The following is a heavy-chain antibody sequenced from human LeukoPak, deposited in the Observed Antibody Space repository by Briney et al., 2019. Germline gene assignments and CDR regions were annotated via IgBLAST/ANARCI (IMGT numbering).Heavy chain of an antibody. V-gene: IGHV3-15*07. D-gene: IGHD3-22*01. J-gene: IGHJ5*02. Sequence: GGSLRLSCATSGFTFTNAWMNWVRQAPGKGLEWVGRIRSNSDGGTIDYAALVKGRFTLSRDDSKNTLYLQMNSLQTEDTAVYYCATDFYDSTWGQGTLVTVSS. CDR1: GFTFTNAW. CDR3: ATDFYDST. CDR2: IRSNSDGGTI.